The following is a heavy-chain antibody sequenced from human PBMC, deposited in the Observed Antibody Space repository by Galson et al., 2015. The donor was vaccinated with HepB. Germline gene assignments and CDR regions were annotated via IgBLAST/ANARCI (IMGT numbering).Heavy chain of an antibody. Sequence: SVKVSCKASGYTFASYGVSWVRQAPGQGLEWMGWISAYNGNTNYAQKLQGRVTMTTDTSTSTAYMELRSLRSDDTAVYYCARAWGITMVRGVLGYFDYWGQGTLVTVSS. CDR3: ARAWGITMVRGVLGYFDY. V-gene: IGHV1-18*04. CDR1: GYTFASYG. CDR2: ISAYNGNT. D-gene: IGHD3-10*01. J-gene: IGHJ4*02.